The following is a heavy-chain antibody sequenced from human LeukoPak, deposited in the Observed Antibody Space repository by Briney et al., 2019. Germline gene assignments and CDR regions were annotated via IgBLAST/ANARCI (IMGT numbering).Heavy chain of an antibody. J-gene: IGHJ4*02. D-gene: IGHD5-12*01. CDR2: IYPGDSDT. CDR1: GYSFTSYW. Sequence: GESLKISCKGSGYSFTSYWIGWVRQLPGKGLEWMGIIYPGDSDTRYSPSFQGQVTISADKSISTAYLQWSSLKASDTAMYYCARQKWLREQIFDSWGQGTLVTVSS. CDR3: ARQKWLREQIFDS. V-gene: IGHV5-51*01.